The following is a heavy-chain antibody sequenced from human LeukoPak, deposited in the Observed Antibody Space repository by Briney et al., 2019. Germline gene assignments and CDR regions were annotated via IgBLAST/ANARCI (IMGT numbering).Heavy chain of an antibody. J-gene: IGHJ4*02. V-gene: IGHV3-23*01. CDR1: GFTVSSNY. CDR3: AKDLSLYCGGDCYRNEFYFDY. D-gene: IGHD2-21*02. CDR2: ISGSGGST. Sequence: PGGSLRLSCAASGFTVSSNYMSWVRQAPGKGLEWVSAISGSGGSTYYADSVKGRFIISRDKSKNTLYLQMNSLRAEDTAVYYCAKDLSLYCGGDCYRNEFYFDYWGQGTLVTVSS.